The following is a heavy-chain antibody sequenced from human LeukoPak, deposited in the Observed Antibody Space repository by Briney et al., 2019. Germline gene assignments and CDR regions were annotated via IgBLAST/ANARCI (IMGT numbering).Heavy chain of an antibody. CDR1: GYTFTNYG. Sequence: ASVKVSFKASGYTFTNYGISWVRQAPGQGLEWMGWISTNSDIRTYAQTLQGRFTMTTDTATTTAYMELNNLTFDDTAVYYCARDWHAMNNCFDPWGQGTPVTVSS. V-gene: IGHV1-18*01. J-gene: IGHJ5*02. CDR3: ARDWHAMNNCFDP. CDR2: ISTNSDIR.